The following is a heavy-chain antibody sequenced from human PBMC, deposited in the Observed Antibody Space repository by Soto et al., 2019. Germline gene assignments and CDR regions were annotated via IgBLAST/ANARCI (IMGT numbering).Heavy chain of an antibody. J-gene: IGHJ6*02. D-gene: IGHD5-18*01. CDR1: GYSFTSYW. CDR3: ARHGSSYGPIYYYYGMDV. V-gene: IGHV5-51*01. CDR2: IYPGDSDT. Sequence: GESLKISCKGSGYSFTSYWIGWVRLMPGKGLEWMGIIYPGDSDTRYSPSFQGQVTISADKSISTAYLQWSSLKASDTAMYYCARHGSSYGPIYYYYGMDVWGQGTTVTVSS.